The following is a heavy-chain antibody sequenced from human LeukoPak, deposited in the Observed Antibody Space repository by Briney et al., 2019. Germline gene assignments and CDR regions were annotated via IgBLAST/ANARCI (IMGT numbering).Heavy chain of an antibody. J-gene: IGHJ3*02. Sequence: SETLSLTCTVSGVSVSSGNYYWSWIRQPPGKGLEWIGYVYKSGGTNYNPSLKGRVTISVDTSKNQFSLKLSSVTTADAAVYYCARISLTMRDAFDIWGQGTTVTVST. D-gene: IGHD4/OR15-4a*01. CDR1: GVSVSSGNYY. CDR2: VYKSGGT. CDR3: ARISLTMRDAFDI. V-gene: IGHV4-61*01.